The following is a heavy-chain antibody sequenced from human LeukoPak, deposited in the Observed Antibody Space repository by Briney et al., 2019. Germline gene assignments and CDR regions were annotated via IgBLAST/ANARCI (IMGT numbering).Heavy chain of an antibody. CDR1: GFTFSSYA. V-gene: IGHV3-23*01. J-gene: IGHJ3*01. D-gene: IGHD2-2*01. CDR3: AKDQPRYCSSTSCYL. CDR2: ISGSGGST. Sequence: GGSLRLSCAASGFTFSSYAMSWVRQAPGKGLEWVSAISGSGGSTYYADSVKGRFTISRDNSKNTLYLRMNSLRAEDTAVYYCAKDQPRYCSSTSCYLWGQGTMVTVSS.